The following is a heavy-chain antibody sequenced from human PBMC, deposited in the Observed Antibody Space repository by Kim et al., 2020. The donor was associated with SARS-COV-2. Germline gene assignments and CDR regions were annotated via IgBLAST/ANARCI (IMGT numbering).Heavy chain of an antibody. CDR3: ARRRTPLWFGEFLDY. V-gene: IGHV4-4*02. D-gene: IGHD3-10*01. J-gene: IGHJ4*02. Sequence: PSLKSRVTRSVDKSKNQFSLKLSSVTAADTAVYYCARRRTPLWFGEFLDYWGQGTLVTVSS.